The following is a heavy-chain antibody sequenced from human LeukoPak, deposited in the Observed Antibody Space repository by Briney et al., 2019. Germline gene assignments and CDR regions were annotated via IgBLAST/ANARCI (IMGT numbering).Heavy chain of an antibody. Sequence: GESLKISCKGSGYNFPTYWIGWVRQMPGKGLEWMGIIYPADSDTRYSPSFQGQVTISADKSISTAYLQWSSLKASDTAMYYCARRGRDGYNSISFDYWGQGTLVTVSS. V-gene: IGHV5-51*01. CDR2: IYPADSDT. D-gene: IGHD5-24*01. CDR1: GYNFPTYW. CDR3: ARRGRDGYNSISFDY. J-gene: IGHJ4*02.